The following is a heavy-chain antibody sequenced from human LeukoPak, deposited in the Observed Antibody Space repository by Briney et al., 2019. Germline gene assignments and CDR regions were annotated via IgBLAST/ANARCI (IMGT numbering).Heavy chain of an antibody. CDR1: GFTVSSNY. CDR3: AKGLRTGVGPYMGYHYYMDV. CDR2: IYSGGST. Sequence: GGSLRLSCAASGFTVSSNYMSWVRQAPGKGLEWVSVIYSGGSTYYADSVKGRFTISRDNSYNTVSLQMNSLRDEDTGVYYCAKGLRTGVGPYMGYHYYMDVWGKGATVTVSS. J-gene: IGHJ6*03. V-gene: IGHV3-53*01. D-gene: IGHD3-16*01.